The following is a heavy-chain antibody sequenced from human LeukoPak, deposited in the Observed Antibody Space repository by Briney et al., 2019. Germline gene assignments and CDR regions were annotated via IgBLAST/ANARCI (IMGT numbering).Heavy chain of an antibody. V-gene: IGHV3-23*01. CDR3: AKDQPYYDFWSGYSPRGPFDY. Sequence: PGGSLRLSCAASGFTFSSYAMSWVRQAPGKGLEWVSAISGSGGSTYYADSVKGRFTISRDNSKNTLYLQMNSLRAEDTAVYYCAKDQPYYDFWSGYSPRGPFDYWGQGTLVTVSS. CDR2: ISGSGGST. J-gene: IGHJ4*02. D-gene: IGHD3-3*01. CDR1: GFTFSSYA.